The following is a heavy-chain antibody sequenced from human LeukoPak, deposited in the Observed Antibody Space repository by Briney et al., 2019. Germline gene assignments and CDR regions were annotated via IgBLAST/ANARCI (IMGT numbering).Heavy chain of an antibody. J-gene: IGHJ4*02. D-gene: IGHD3-3*01. V-gene: IGHV3-7*01. CDR2: IKQDGSEK. Sequence: GGSLRLSCAASGFTLSSYWMSWVRQAPGKGLEWVANIKQDGSEKYYVDSVKGRFTISRDNAKNSLYLQMNSLRAEDTAVYYCARVKRFLVDYWGQGTLVTVSS. CDR1: GFTLSSYW. CDR3: ARVKRFLVDY.